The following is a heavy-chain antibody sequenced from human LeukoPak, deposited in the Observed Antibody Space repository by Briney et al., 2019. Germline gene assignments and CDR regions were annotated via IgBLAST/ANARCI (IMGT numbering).Heavy chain of an antibody. CDR3: ARGERFPVAARPNYYYGMDV. CDR1: GGSISSYY. J-gene: IGHJ6*02. CDR2: IYYSGST. Sequence: PSETLSLTCTVSGGSISSYYWSWIRQPPGKGLEWIGYIYYSGSTNYNPSLKSRVTISVDTSKNQFSLKLSSVTAADTAVYHCARGERFPVAARPNYYYGMDVWGQGTTVTVSS. D-gene: IGHD6-6*01. V-gene: IGHV4-59*01.